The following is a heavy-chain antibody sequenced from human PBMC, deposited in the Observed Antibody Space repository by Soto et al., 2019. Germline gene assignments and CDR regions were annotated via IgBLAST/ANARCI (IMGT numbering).Heavy chain of an antibody. CDR1: GGSVSSGDYY. CDR3: ARDRPRTIYNSGYYYYGLDV. Sequence: LSLTCTVSGGSVSSGDYYWSWIRQPPGKGLEWLGFIYFNGSTNYNPSLKSRVTISSDTSKNQFSLRLTSMTAADTAVYFCARDRPRTIYNSGYYYYGLDVWGQGTTVTVSS. J-gene: IGHJ6*02. CDR2: IYFNGST. V-gene: IGHV4-61*08. D-gene: IGHD6-19*01.